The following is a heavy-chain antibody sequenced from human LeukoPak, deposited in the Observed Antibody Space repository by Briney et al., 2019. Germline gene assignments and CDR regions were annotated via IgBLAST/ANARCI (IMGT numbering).Heavy chain of an antibody. CDR1: VFTLSDLS. V-gene: IGHV1-24*01. Sequence: ASVSVSRTVSVFTLSDLSMHWVRQAPGKGRGWVGGFDRKNGDTIYAQRFRGRVTLTEDTSTGTAYMELSSLSADDTAVYYCATGVFCATTTCPGYQHYYYYMDVWGKGTTVTVSS. CDR2: FDRKNGDT. J-gene: IGHJ6*03. D-gene: IGHD2-2*01. CDR3: ATGVFCATTTCPGYQHYYYYMDV.